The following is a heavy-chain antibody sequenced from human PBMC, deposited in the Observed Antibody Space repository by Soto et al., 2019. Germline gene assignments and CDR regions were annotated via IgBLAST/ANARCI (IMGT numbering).Heavy chain of an antibody. Sequence: EVQLLQSGGELVQPGESLRLSCAASGFIFNKYAMTWVRQAPGKGLEWVSAISGDGDTTYYADSVKGLFTISRDNSNNTLFLQMNSLRDEDTALYYCASPKGTISCAADYWGQGSLVNFSA. V-gene: IGHV3-23*01. D-gene: IGHD2-2*01. CDR1: GFIFNKYA. CDR2: ISGDGDTT. J-gene: IGHJ4*02. CDR3: ASPKGTISCAADY.